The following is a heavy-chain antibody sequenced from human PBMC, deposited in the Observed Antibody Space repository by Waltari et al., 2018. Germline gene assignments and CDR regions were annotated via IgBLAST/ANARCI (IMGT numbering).Heavy chain of an antibody. V-gene: IGHV3-9*01. CDR1: GFTFDDYA. CDR3: AKDIGGLYSGSSGAFDI. CDR2: ISWNSGSI. D-gene: IGHD1-26*01. J-gene: IGHJ3*02. Sequence: EVQLVESGGGLVQPGRSLRLSCAASGFTFDDYAMHWVRQAPGKGLEGVAGISWNSGSIGQADSVKGRFTISRDNAKNSLYLQMNSLRAEDTALYYCAKDIGGLYSGSSGAFDIWGQGTMVTVSS.